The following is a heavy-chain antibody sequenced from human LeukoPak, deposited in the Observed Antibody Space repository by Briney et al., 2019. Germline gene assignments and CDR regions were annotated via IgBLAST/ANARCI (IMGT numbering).Heavy chain of an antibody. Sequence: GESLKISCKGSGYSFTSYWIGWVRQMPGKGLEWMGIIYPGDSDTRYSPSFQGQVTISADKPISTAYLQWSSLKASDTAMYYCAVNYYVSGSYYNEGLYYFDYWGQGTLVTVSS. CDR3: AVNYYVSGSYYNEGLYYFDY. CDR1: GYSFTSYW. V-gene: IGHV5-51*04. J-gene: IGHJ4*02. D-gene: IGHD3-10*01. CDR2: IYPGDSDT.